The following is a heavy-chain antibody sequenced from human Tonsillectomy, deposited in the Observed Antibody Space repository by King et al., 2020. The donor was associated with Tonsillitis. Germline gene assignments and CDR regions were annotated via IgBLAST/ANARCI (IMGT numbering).Heavy chain of an antibody. CDR1: GYSITSGYY. D-gene: IGHD2/OR15-2a*01. CDR3: ARDGLQIHPHPHVPRIDCFYH. J-gene: IGHJ5*02. Sequence: QLQESGPGLVKPSETLSLSCGVSGYSITSGYYWVWIRQPPGKGLEWIGTIYHSGSTYYNPSLKSRVTISVDTSKNQFSLKLSTVTAADTAVYYCARDGLQIHPHPHVPRIDCFYHWGQGTLVTVSS. CDR2: IYHSGST. V-gene: IGHV4-38-2*02.